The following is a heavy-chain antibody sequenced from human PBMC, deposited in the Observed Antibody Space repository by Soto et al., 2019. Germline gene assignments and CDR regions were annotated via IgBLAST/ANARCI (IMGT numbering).Heavy chain of an antibody. CDR2: IIPIAAIA. D-gene: IGHD3-10*01. V-gene: IGHV1-69*02. CDR1: GGTFSRYT. Sequence: QVHLVQSGAEVKKPGSSVKVSCKASGGTFSRYTINWVRQAPGQGLEWMGRIIPIAAIANYTQKFQGRVTITVDKSSTTAYMALSSLRSDDTAVYYCARGSTIVRGAPSWFDPWGQGTLVTVSS. CDR3: ARGSTIVRGAPSWFDP. J-gene: IGHJ5*02.